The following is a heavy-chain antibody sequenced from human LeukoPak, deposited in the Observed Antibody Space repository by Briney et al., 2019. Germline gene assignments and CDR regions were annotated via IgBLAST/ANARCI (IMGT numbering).Heavy chain of an antibody. Sequence: SETLSLTCTVSGGSISSSSYYWGWIRQPPGKGLEWIGSIYYSGSTYYNPSLKSRVTISVGTSKNQFSLKLSSVTAADTAVYYCARNSGSYYFDYWGQGTLVTVSS. CDR1: GGSISSSSYY. D-gene: IGHD1-26*01. J-gene: IGHJ4*02. CDR3: ARNSGSYYFDY. CDR2: IYYSGST. V-gene: IGHV4-39*07.